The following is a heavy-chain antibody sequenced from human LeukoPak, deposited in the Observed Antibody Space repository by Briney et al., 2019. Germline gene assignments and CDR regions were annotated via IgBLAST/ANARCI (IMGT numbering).Heavy chain of an antibody. J-gene: IGHJ4*02. CDR2: IYSGGST. CDR3: ARNGRDQWLASDY. D-gene: IGHD6-19*01. Sequence: GGPLRLSCAASGFTFSSNYMSWVRQAPGKGLEWVSVIYSGGSTYYADSVKGRFTISRDNSKNTLYLQMNSLRAEDMAVYYCARNGRDQWLASDYWGQGTLVTVSS. CDR1: GFTFSSNY. V-gene: IGHV3-53*01.